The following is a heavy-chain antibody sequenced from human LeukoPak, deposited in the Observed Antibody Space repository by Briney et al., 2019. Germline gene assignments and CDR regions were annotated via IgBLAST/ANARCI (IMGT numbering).Heavy chain of an antibody. Sequence: PGGSLRLSCAASGFTFSNYAMSWVRQAPGKGLEWVSAISDSGGATNCAGSVKGRFTTSRDNSEKTLYLQMNSLRVEDTAVYYCAKRSCGGGSCNFDYWGLGTVVTVSS. J-gene: IGHJ4*02. CDR2: ISDSGGAT. CDR1: GFTFSNYA. D-gene: IGHD2-15*01. V-gene: IGHV3-23*01. CDR3: AKRSCGGGSCNFDY.